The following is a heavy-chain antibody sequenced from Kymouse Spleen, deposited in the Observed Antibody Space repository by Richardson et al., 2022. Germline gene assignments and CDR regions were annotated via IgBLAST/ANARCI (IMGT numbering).Heavy chain of an antibody. CDR2: INHSGST. Sequence: QVQLQQWGAGLLKPSETLSLTCAVYGGSFSGYYWSWIRQPPGKGLEWIGEINHSGSTNYNPSLKSRVTISVDTSKNQFSLKLSSVTAADTAVYYCARGPRYSSSSGGYFDYWGQGTLVTVSS. V-gene: IGHV4-34*01. CDR3: ARGPRYSSSSGGYFDY. J-gene: IGHJ4*02. D-gene: IGHD6-6*01. CDR1: GGSFSGYY.